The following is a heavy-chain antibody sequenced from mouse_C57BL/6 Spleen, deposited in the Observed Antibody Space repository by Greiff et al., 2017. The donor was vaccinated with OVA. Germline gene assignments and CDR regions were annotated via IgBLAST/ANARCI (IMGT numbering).Heavy chain of an antibody. CDR2: IYPGDGDT. D-gene: IGHD2-5*01. CDR1: GYAFSSSW. Sequence: QVQLKESGPELVKPGASVKISCKASGYAFSSSWMNWVKQRPGKGLEWIGRIYPGDGDTNYNGKFKGKATLTADKSSSTAYMQLSSLTSEDSAVYFCARSPYYSNFYWYFDVWGTGTTVTVSS. J-gene: IGHJ1*03. CDR3: ARSPYYSNFYWYFDV. V-gene: IGHV1-82*01.